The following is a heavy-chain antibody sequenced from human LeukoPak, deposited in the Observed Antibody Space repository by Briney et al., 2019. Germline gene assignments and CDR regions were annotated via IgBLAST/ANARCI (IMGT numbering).Heavy chain of an antibody. CDR2: MSSSSSYI. V-gene: IGHV3-21*01. CDR1: GFTFSSYS. J-gene: IGHJ4*02. CDR3: ARSKILTGYLEYYFDY. D-gene: IGHD3-9*01. Sequence: GGYLRLSCAASGFTFSSYSMNWVRQAPGKGLEWVSSMSSSSSYIYYADSVKGRFTISRDNAKNSLYLQMNSLRAEDTAVYYCARSKILTGYLEYYFDYWGQGTLVTVSS.